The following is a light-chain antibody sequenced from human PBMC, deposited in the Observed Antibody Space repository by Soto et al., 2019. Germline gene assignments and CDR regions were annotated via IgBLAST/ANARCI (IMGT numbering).Light chain of an antibody. J-gene: IGKJ5*01. CDR3: QQYNDLIT. V-gene: IGKV3-15*01. CDR2: DAS. CDR1: QSVSSN. Sequence: EIVITQSPDTLSVSPGERATLSCRASQSVSSNFAWYQQKPGQAPRLLIYDASTRATGIPARFSGSGSGTEFTLTISSLQSEDFAVYYCQQYNDLITFGQGTRLEIK.